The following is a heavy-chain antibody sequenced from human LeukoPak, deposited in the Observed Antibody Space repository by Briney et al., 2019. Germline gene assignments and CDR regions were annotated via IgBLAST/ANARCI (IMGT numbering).Heavy chain of an antibody. Sequence: SQTLSLTCTVSGGSISSGGYYWSWIRQHPGKGLEWIGYIYYSGSTYYNPSLKSRVTISVDTSKDQFSLKLSSVTAADTAVYYCVVADGYIDAFDIWGQGTMATVSS. D-gene: IGHD5-24*01. J-gene: IGHJ3*02. CDR1: GGSISSGGYY. V-gene: IGHV4-31*03. CDR3: VVADGYIDAFDI. CDR2: IYYSGST.